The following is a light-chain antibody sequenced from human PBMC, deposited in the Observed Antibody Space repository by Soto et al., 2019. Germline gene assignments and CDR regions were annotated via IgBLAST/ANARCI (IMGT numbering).Light chain of an antibody. CDR2: DAS. CDR1: QAISNY. Sequence: TQSPSFLSASVGDRVTITCRASQAISNYLNWYQRRPGQAPRLLIYDASHRAAGIPARFSGSGFGTDFTLTISSLEPEDAAVYYCQQRSNWPPITFGQGTRLEIK. J-gene: IGKJ5*01. V-gene: IGKV3-11*01. CDR3: QQRSNWPPIT.